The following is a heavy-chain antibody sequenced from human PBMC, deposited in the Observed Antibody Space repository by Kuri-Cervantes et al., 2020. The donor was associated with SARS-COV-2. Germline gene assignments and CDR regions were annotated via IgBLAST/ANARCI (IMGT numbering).Heavy chain of an antibody. CDR2: INHSGST. V-gene: IGHV4-34*01. J-gene: IGHJ5*02. CDR1: GGSFSGYY. D-gene: IGHD3-22*01. CDR3: AREADYYDSSGYQVDWFDP. Sequence: SETLSLTCAVYGGSFSGYYWSWIRQPPGKGLEWIGEINHSGSTNYNPSLKSRVTMSVDTSKNQFSLKLSSVTAADTAVYYCAREADYYDSSGYQVDWFDPWGQGTLVTVSS.